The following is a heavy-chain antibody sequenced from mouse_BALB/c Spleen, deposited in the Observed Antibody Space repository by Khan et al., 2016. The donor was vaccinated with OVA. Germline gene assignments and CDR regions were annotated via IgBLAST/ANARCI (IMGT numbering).Heavy chain of an antibody. CDR1: GYTFTSYY. CDR3: ARSGYGNPFAY. J-gene: IGHJ3*01. CDR2: INPNNGDS. Sequence: VQLQQPGAELVKPGTSVKISCKASGYTFTSYYMYWVKQRPGQGLEWIGGINPNNGDSSFNEKFKSKATLTVDKSSSPAYMQLGILTSEDSAVYYCARSGYGNPFAYWGQGTLVTVSA. V-gene: IGHV1S81*02. D-gene: IGHD2-1*01.